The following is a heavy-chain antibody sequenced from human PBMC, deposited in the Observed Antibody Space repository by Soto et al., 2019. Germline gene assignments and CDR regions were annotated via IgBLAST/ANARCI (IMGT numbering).Heavy chain of an antibody. CDR1: GYTFNRHG. V-gene: IGHV1-18*04. CDR3: ARVRIVGDREIDF. Sequence: QVHLVQSGGEVKKPGASVKVSCKASGYTFNRHGITWVRQAPGQGLEWMGWISGYNGDINYEQKFQGRVTLSSDTLTSTVYLELKRLRFDDTAVYYCARVRIVGDREIDFWGQGTLVTVSS. D-gene: IGHD1-26*01. J-gene: IGHJ4*02. CDR2: ISGYNGDI.